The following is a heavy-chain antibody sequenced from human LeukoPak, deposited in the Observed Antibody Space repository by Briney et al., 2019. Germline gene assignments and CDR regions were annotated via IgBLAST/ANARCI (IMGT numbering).Heavy chain of an antibody. J-gene: IGHJ6*03. CDR3: ARDYGAGFHYYYYMDV. CDR1: GFTFSSYD. CDR2: ISSTSTFI. D-gene: IGHD4/OR15-4a*01. Sequence: PGGSLRLSCAASGFTFSSYDMNWVRQAPGKGLEWVSSISSTSTFIYYADSVKGRFTISRDNAKNSLYLQMDSLRVEDTAVYYCARDYGAGFHYYYYMDVWGKGTTVTVSS. V-gene: IGHV3-21*01.